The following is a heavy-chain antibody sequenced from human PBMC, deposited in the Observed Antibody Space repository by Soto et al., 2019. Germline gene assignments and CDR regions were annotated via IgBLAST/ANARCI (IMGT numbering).Heavy chain of an antibody. CDR2: IYYSGST. D-gene: IGHD3-10*01. V-gene: IGHV4-31*03. Sequence: PSETLSLTCTVSGGSISSGGYYWSWIRQHPGKGLEWIGYIYYSGSTYYNPSLKSRVTISVDTSKNQFSLKLSSVTAADTAVYYCARLYGSGSYYKRYNWFDPWGQGTLVTVSS. J-gene: IGHJ5*02. CDR1: GGSISSGGYY. CDR3: ARLYGSGSYYKRYNWFDP.